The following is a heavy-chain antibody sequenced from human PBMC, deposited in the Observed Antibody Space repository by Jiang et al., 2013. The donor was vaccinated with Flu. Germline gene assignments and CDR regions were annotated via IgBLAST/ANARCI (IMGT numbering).Heavy chain of an antibody. V-gene: IGHV2-5*01. Sequence: KPTQTLTLTCTFSGFPLTSSGVGVGWIRQPPGKALEWLAVIYRNDDKRYSPSLKSRLTITRDTSRNQAVLTITNVDPVDTATYYCAHWTNYYAFDIWGQGTMVTVSS. D-gene: IGHD3/OR15-3a*01. J-gene: IGHJ3*02. CDR2: IYRNDDK. CDR1: GFPLTSSGVG. CDR3: AHWTNYYAFDI.